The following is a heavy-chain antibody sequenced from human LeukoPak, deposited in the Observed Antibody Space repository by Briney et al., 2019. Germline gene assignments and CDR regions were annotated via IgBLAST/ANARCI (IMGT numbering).Heavy chain of an antibody. J-gene: IGHJ4*02. CDR1: GFTFSRYW. V-gene: IGHV3-74*01. D-gene: IGHD6-19*01. Sequence: PGGSLRLSCALSGFTFSRYWMHWVRHARGKGGVCVSRINSDWTGPTHADSVKRRFTISRDNAKNTLYLQMNSLRAEDTAVYYCARDLYTSADYWGQGTLVTVSS. CDR2: INSDWTGP. CDR3: ARDLYTSADY.